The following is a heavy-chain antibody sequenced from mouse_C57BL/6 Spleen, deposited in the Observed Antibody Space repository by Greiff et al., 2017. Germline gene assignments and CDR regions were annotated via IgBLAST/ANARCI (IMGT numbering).Heavy chain of an antibody. CDR3: ARGDLGRGFDY. CDR2: IDPSDSYT. V-gene: IGHV1-69*01. D-gene: IGHD4-1*01. Sequence: QVHVKQPGAELVMPGASVKLSCKASGYTFTSYWMHWVKQRPGQGLEWIGEIDPSDSYTNYNQKFKGKSTLTVDKSSSTAYMQLSSLTSEDSAVYYCARGDLGRGFDYWGQGTTLTVSS. J-gene: IGHJ2*01. CDR1: GYTFTSYW.